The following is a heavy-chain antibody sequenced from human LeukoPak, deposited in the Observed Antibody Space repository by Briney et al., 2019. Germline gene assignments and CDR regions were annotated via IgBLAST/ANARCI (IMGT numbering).Heavy chain of an antibody. CDR1: GFTFSSYC. D-gene: IGHD3-16*01. V-gene: IGHV3-30*18. CDR2: ISYDGSNQ. J-gene: IGHJ3*02. Sequence: PGGPLRLSCAASGFTFSSYCMHWVRQAPGKGLEWGALISYDGSNQYYADSVKGRFTISRDNSKNTLYLQMKGLRAEDTAVYYCAKDKGGGYGNDGFDIWGRGTMVTISS. CDR3: AKDKGGGYGNDGFDI.